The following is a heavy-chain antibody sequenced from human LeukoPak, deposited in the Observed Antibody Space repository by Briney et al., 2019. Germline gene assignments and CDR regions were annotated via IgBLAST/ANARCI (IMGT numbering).Heavy chain of an antibody. CDR1: GGSLSASY. Sequence: PSETLSLTCAVSGGSLSASYWSWIRQPPGKGLEWIGEVFHTGSTNYNPSLKSRVTISVDTSKDQFSLNLNSVTAADTAVYYCARGPRGYSYGLYYYYGMDVWGQGTTVTVSS. V-gene: IGHV4-34*01. D-gene: IGHD5-18*01. CDR2: VFHTGST. J-gene: IGHJ6*02. CDR3: ARGPRGYSYGLYYYYGMDV.